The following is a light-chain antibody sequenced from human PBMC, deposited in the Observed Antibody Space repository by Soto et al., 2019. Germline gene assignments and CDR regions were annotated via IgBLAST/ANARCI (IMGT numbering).Light chain of an antibody. CDR2: EVT. Sequence: QSALTQPASVSGSPGQSIAISCTGTSSDVGAFNFVSWYQQHPGKAPKLLISEVTHRPSGVSDRFSGSKSGNTASLTISGLQAEDESDYYCSSFTTSGTVVFGGGTKVTVL. CDR3: SSFTTSGTVV. J-gene: IGLJ2*01. V-gene: IGLV2-14*01. CDR1: SSDVGAFNF.